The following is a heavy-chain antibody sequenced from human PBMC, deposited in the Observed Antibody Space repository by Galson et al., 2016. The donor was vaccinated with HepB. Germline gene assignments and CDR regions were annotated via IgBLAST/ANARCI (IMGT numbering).Heavy chain of an antibody. D-gene: IGHD2-15*01. CDR1: GFTFSNYW. J-gene: IGHJ6*02. V-gene: IGHV3-74*01. Sequence: SLRLSCAASGFTFSNYWMHWVRQAPGKGLVWVSRINSDGSSTSYADSVKGRFTISRDSAKNTLYLQMNSLRAEDTAVYYCARDRYCSGGSCYPWEAYYYYGTDVWGQGTTVTVSS. CDR2: INSDGSST. CDR3: ARDRYCSGGSCYPWEAYYYYGTDV.